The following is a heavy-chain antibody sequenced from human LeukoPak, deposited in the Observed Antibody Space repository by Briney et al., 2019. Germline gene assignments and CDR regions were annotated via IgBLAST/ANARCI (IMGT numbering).Heavy chain of an antibody. D-gene: IGHD6-13*01. CDR1: GFTFSDYH. CDR3: ARVGSSWYSDYFGY. Sequence: GGSLRLSCAASGFTFSDYHMSSIRQAPGKGLEWVSYISSSGSTIYYADSVKGRFTISRDKAKNSLYLQMNSLRAEDTAVYYCARVGSSWYSDYFGYWGQGTLVTVSS. V-gene: IGHV3-11*01. J-gene: IGHJ4*02. CDR2: ISSSGSTI.